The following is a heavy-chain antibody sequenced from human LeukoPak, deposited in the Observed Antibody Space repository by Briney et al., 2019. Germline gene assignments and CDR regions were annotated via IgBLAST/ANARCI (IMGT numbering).Heavy chain of an antibody. CDR2: MNPNSGNT. V-gene: IGHV1-8*03. D-gene: IGHD3-22*01. CDR1: GYTFTSYD. Sequence: ASVKVSCKXSGYTFTSYDINWVRQATGQGLEWMGWMNPNSGNTGYSQKFQGRVTITRNTSISTAYMELSRLRSEDTAVYYCAKSNYYDSSGYFFDYWGQGTLVTVSS. J-gene: IGHJ4*02. CDR3: AKSNYYDSSGYFFDY.